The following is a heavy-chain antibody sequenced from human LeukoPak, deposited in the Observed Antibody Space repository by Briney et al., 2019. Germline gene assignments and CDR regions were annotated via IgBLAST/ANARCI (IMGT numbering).Heavy chain of an antibody. V-gene: IGHV4-30-4*01. Sequence: SETLSFTCTVSGGSISSGDYYWSWIRQPPGKGLEWIGYIYYSGSTYYNPSLKSRVTISVDTSKNQFSLKLSSVTAADTAVYYCARDLVVVRGNFDYWGQGTLVTVSS. D-gene: IGHD3-22*01. CDR2: IYYSGST. J-gene: IGHJ4*02. CDR1: GGSISSGDYY. CDR3: ARDLVVVRGNFDY.